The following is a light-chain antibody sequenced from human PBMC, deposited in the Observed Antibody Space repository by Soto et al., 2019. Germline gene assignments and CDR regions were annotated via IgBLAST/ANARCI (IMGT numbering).Light chain of an antibody. J-gene: IGKJ2*01. CDR2: GAS. CDR1: QSISNF. Sequence: DIQMTQSPSSLSASVGDRVTITCRAGQSISNFLNWYQQKPGEAPKLLIYGASTLRSGVPSRFSGSGSGTHFTLTISSLQPEDFATYYCQQSYNTPRPFGRGTSLEIK. V-gene: IGKV1-39*01. CDR3: QQSYNTPRP.